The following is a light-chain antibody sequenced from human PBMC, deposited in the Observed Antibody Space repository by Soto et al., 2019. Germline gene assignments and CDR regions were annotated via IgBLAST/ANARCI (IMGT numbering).Light chain of an antibody. V-gene: IGLV4-69*01. Sequence: QPVLTQSPSASASPGASVKLTCTLSSGHSSYAIAWHQQQPEKGPRYLMKLNSDGSHSKGDGIPDRFSGSSSGAERYLTISSLQSEDEADYYCQTWGTDIQVFGTGTKVTVL. CDR2: LNSDGSH. CDR1: SGHSSYA. J-gene: IGLJ1*01. CDR3: QTWGTDIQV.